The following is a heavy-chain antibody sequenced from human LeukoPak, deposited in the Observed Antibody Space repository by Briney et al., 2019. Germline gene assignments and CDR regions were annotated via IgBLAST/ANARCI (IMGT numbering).Heavy chain of an antibody. V-gene: IGHV4-39*01. D-gene: IGHD3-3*01. CDR3: AGNYDFWSGYYKLDY. J-gene: IGHJ4*02. Sequence: PSETLSLTCTVSGGSISSSSYYWGWIRQPPGKGLEWIGSIYYSGSTYYNPSLKSRVTISVDTSKNQFSLKLSSVTAADTAVYYCAGNYDFWSGYYKLDYWGQGTLVTVSS. CDR2: IYYSGST. CDR1: GGSISSSSYY.